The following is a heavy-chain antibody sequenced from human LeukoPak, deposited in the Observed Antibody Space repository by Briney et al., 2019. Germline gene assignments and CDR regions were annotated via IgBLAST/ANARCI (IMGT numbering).Heavy chain of an antibody. D-gene: IGHD6-19*01. J-gene: IGHJ4*02. CDR1: GFTFSSYR. CDR2: ISSSTSSITTDI. CDR3: ARGQYYFDY. V-gene: IGHV3-21*01. Sequence: GGSLRLSCAASGFTFSSYRMNWVRQAPGKGLEWVSFISSSTSSITTDIHYGDSVKGRFTVSRDNAKNSLYLQMNSLRVEDTAVYYCARGQYYFDYWGQGTLVTVSS.